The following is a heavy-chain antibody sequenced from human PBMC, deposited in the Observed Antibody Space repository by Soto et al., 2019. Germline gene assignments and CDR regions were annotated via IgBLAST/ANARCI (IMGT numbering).Heavy chain of an antibody. J-gene: IGHJ6*02. CDR2: INHSGST. Sequence: SETLSLTCAVYGGSFSGYYWSWIRQPPGKGLEWIGEINHSGSTNYNPSLKSRVTISVDTSKNQFSLRLSSVTVADAAVYYCARDKGEPRGYYYYGLDVCGQGTTVTVSS. V-gene: IGHV4-34*01. CDR1: GGSFSGYY. CDR3: ARDKGEPRGYYYYGLDV. D-gene: IGHD3-16*01.